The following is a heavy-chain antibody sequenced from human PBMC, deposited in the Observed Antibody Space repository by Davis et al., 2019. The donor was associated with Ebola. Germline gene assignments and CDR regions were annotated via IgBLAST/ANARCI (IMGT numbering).Heavy chain of an antibody. Sequence: SETLSLTCAVHGGSFSGYYWSWIRQPPGKGLEWIGEINHSGSTNYNPSLKSRVTISVDTSKNQFSLKLSSVTAADTAVYYCARGGGYCSSTSCYPYYYYYGMDVWGQGTTVTVSS. CDR1: GGSFSGYY. D-gene: IGHD2-2*01. V-gene: IGHV4-34*01. CDR3: ARGGGYCSSTSCYPYYYYYGMDV. CDR2: INHSGST. J-gene: IGHJ6*02.